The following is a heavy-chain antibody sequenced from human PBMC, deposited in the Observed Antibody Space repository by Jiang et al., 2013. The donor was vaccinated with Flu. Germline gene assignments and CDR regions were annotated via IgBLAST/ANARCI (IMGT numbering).Heavy chain of an antibody. CDR2: INPNSGGT. Sequence: SVKVSCKASGYTFTGYYMHWVRQAPGQGLEWMGWINPNSGGTNYAQKFQGRVTMTRDTSISTAYMELSRLRSDDTAVYYCARDRAVRGRWWFDPWGQGTLVTVSS. CDR3: ARDRAVRGRWWFDP. CDR1: GYTFTGYY. V-gene: IGHV1-2*02. J-gene: IGHJ5*02. D-gene: IGHD3-10*01.